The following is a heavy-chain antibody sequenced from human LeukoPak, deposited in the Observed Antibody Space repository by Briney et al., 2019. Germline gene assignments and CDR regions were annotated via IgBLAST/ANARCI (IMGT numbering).Heavy chain of an antibody. CDR3: ARALPAAMVHWFDP. D-gene: IGHD2-2*01. V-gene: IGHV4-34*01. CDR2: INHSGST. CDR1: GGSFSGYY. J-gene: IGHJ5*02. Sequence: SETLSLTCAVYGGSFSGYYWSWIRQPPGKGLEWIGEINHSGSTNYNPSLKSRVTISVDTSKNQFSLKLSSVTAADTAVYYCARALPAAMVHWFDPWGQGTLVTVSS.